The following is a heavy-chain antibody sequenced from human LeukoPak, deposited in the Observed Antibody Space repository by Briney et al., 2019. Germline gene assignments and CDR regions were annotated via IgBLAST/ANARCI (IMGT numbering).Heavy chain of an antibody. Sequence: GGPLRLSCAASGFTFSDYYMSWIRQAPGKGLEWVSYISSSGSTIYYADSVKGRFTISRDNAKNSLYLQMNSLRAEDTAVYYCARGGWIQLWKYNWFDPWGQGTLVTVSS. J-gene: IGHJ5*02. V-gene: IGHV3-11*04. D-gene: IGHD5-18*01. CDR3: ARGGWIQLWKYNWFDP. CDR2: ISSSGSTI. CDR1: GFTFSDYY.